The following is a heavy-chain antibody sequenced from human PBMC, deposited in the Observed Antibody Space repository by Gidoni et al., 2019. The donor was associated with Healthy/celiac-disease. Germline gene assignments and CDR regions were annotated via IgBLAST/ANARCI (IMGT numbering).Heavy chain of an antibody. CDR2: INHSGST. V-gene: IGHV4-34*01. D-gene: IGHD2-15*01. J-gene: IGHJ6*02. CDR1: GGSFSGYS. CDR3: ARVLCGGSCYSFTRRSGMDV. Sequence: QVQLQQWGAGLLKPSATLSLTCAVYGGSFSGYSWRWIRQPPGKGLEWSGEINHSGSTNYHPSLKSRVTISVDTSKNQLSLKLSSVTAADTAVYYCARVLCGGSCYSFTRRSGMDVWGQGTTVTVSS.